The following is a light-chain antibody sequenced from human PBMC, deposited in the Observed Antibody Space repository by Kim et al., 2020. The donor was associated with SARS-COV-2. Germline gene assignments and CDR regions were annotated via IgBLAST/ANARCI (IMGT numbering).Light chain of an antibody. CDR1: QSVSGN. CDR3: QQYNKWPLT. CDR2: AAS. J-gene: IGKJ4*01. V-gene: IGKV3-15*01. Sequence: EILVTQSPAPLSVSPGERATLSCRASQSVSGNLAWYQQKPGQSPRLLIYAASTRATGIPARFGGGGSGTEFTLTISSLQSEDFAVYYCQQYNKWPLTFGGGTKVDIK.